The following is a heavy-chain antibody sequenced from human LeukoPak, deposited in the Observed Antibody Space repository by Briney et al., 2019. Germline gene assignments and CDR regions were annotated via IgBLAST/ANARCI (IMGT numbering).Heavy chain of an antibody. CDR2: IRYDGSKR. V-gene: IGHV3-30*02. J-gene: IGHJ4*02. CDR1: GFTFSNYA. Sequence: GGSLRLSCSASGFTFSNYAMHWVRQAPGKGLEWVAFIRYDGSKRYYADSVNGRFTISRDNSKTTLNLQLNSLRAEDTAVYYCATERPDTSGSKIDYWGQGTLVTVSS. D-gene: IGHD3-22*01. CDR3: ATERPDTSGSKIDY.